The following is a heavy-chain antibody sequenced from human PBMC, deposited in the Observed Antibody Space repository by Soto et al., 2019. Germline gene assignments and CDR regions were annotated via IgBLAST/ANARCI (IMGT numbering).Heavy chain of an antibody. CDR2: IIPILGIA. CDR1: GGTFSSYT. D-gene: IGHD2-15*01. V-gene: IGHV1-69*02. J-gene: IGHJ6*02. CDR3: ARVKGSIAYCSGGSCPGHNYYYYGVDV. Sequence: SVKVSCKASGGTFSSYTISWVRQAPGQGLEWMGRIIPILGIANYAQKFQGRVTITADKSTSTAYMELSSLRSEDTAVYYCARVKGSIAYCSGGSCPGHNYYYYGVDVWGQGTTVTVSS.